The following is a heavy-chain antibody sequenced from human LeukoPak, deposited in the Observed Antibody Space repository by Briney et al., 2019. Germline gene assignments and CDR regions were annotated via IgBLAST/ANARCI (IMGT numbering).Heavy chain of an antibody. J-gene: IGHJ5*02. CDR3: ARAVEVTIFGVVIDAPFDP. D-gene: IGHD3-3*01. V-gene: IGHV4-59*11. Sequence: PSETLSLTCTVSGGSISSHYWSWIRQPPGKGLEWIGYIYYSGSTNYNPSLKGRVTISVDTSKNQFSLKLSSVTAADTAVYYCARAVEVTIFGVVIDAPFDPWGQGTLVTVSS. CDR1: GGSISSHY. CDR2: IYYSGST.